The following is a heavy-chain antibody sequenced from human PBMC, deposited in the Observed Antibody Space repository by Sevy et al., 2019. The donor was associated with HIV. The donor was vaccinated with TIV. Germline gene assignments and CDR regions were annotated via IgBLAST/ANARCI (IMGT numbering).Heavy chain of an antibody. Sequence: GGSLRLSCAASGFTFRTYSMNWVRQAPGKGLEWLSSISDDSRYIYYSDSVKGRFTISRANAKNFLFLQMNNLRVEDTAIYYCARDFTVFGVVSGIDYWGQGNVVTVSS. CDR2: ISDDSRYI. V-gene: IGHV3-21*04. CDR3: ARDFTVFGVVSGIDY. J-gene: IGHJ4*02. CDR1: GFTFRTYS. D-gene: IGHD3-3*01.